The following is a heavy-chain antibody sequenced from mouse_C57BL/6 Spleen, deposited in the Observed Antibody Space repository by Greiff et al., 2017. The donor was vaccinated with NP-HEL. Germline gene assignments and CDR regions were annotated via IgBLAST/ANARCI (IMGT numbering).Heavy chain of an antibody. V-gene: IGHV5-4*01. D-gene: IGHD1-1*01. CDR1: GFTFSSYA. Sequence: EVKVVESGGGLVKPGGSLKLSCAASGFTFSSYAMSWVRQTPEKRLEWVATISDGGSYTYYPDNVKGRFTISRDNAKNNLYLQMSHLKSEDTAMYYCAREGYYGSRSTAWFAYWGQGTLVTVSA. CDR3: AREGYYGSRSTAWFAY. CDR2: ISDGGSYT. J-gene: IGHJ3*01.